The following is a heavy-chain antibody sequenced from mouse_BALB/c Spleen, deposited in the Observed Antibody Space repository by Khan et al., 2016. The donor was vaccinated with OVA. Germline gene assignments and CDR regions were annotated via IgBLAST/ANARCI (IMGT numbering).Heavy chain of an antibody. V-gene: IGHV3-2*02. Sequence: EVQLQESGPGLVKPSQSLSLTCTVTGFSITSDYAWNWIRQFPGNKLEWMGYISYSGNTKYNPSLKSRISITRDTSKHQFFLQLNSVTIEDTATYYCARVYGGDFDYWGQGTTLTVSS. D-gene: IGHD1-1*01. CDR2: ISYSGNT. CDR3: ARVYGGDFDY. CDR1: GFSITSDYA. J-gene: IGHJ2*01.